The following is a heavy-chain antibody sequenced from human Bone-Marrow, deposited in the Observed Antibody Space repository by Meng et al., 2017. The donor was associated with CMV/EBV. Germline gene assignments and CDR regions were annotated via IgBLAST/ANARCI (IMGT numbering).Heavy chain of an antibody. CDR1: GGTFSSYA. Sequence: SVKVSCKASGGTFSSYAISWVRQAPGQGLEWMGGIIPILGIANYAQKFQGRVTITADKSTSTAYMELRSLRSDDTAVYYCARDPRSGGMDVWGQGTTVNVSS. V-gene: IGHV1-69*10. CDR3: ARDPRSGGMDV. J-gene: IGHJ6*02. CDR2: IIPILGIA.